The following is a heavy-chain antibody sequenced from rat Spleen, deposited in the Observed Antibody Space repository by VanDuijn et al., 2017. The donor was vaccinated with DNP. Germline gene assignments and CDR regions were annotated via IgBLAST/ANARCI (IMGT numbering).Heavy chain of an antibody. D-gene: IGHD1-7*01. CDR2: IFYDGSST. CDR1: GFTFSGYA. CDR3: ATSSYFGYDYGFAY. J-gene: IGHJ3*01. V-gene: IGHV5S10*01. Sequence: EVQLVESGGGLVQPGNSLKLSCAASGFTFSGYAMAWVRQSPKKGLEWVATIFYDGSSTFYRDSVKGRFTISRNNAKSTLYLQMDSLRSEDTATYYCATSSYFGYDYGFAYWGQGTLVTVSS.